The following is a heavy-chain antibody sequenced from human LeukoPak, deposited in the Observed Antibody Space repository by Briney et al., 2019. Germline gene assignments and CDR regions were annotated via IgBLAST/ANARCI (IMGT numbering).Heavy chain of an antibody. J-gene: IGHJ5*02. Sequence: PSETLSLTCTVSGGSIISSNHYWGWTRQPPGEGLEWIGTIYHSGTTYYNPSLKSRVTISVDTSKNQFFLKLSSVTAADTAVYYCARLPTGYPNWFDPWGQGSLVTVSS. CDR1: GGSIISSNHY. V-gene: IGHV4-39*01. D-gene: IGHD3-9*01. CDR3: ARLPTGYPNWFDP. CDR2: IYHSGTT.